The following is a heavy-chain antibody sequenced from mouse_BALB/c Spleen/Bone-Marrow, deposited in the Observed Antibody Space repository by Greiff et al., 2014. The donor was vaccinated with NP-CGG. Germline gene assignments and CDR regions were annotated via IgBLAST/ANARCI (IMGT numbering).Heavy chain of an antibody. CDR1: GFNIKDTY. V-gene: IGHV14-3*02. CDR3: AAYYRYLAWFAY. Sequence: LMESGAELVKPGASVKLSCTASGFNIKDTYMHWVKQRPEQGLEWIGRIDPANGNTKYDPKFQGKATITADTSSNTAYLQLSSLTSEDTAVYYCAAYYRYLAWFAYWGQGTLVTVSA. D-gene: IGHD2-14*01. J-gene: IGHJ3*01. CDR2: IDPANGNT.